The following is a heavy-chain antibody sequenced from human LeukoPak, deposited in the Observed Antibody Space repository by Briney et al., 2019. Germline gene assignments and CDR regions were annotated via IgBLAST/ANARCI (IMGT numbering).Heavy chain of an antibody. CDR1: GFTFSSYW. V-gene: IGHV3-7*01. CDR2: IKQDGSEK. Sequence: AGGSLRLSCAASGFTFSSYWMSWVRQAPGKGLEWVANIKQDGSEKYYVDSVKGRFTISRDNAKNSLYLQMNSLRAEDTAVYYCARDPGYYYYYGMDVWGQGTTVTVSS. CDR3: ARDPGYYYYYGMDV. J-gene: IGHJ6*02.